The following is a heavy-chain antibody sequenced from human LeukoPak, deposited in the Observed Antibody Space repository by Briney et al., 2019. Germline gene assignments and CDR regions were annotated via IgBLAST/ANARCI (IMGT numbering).Heavy chain of an antibody. CDR1: GGSISSSSYY. J-gene: IGHJ4*02. V-gene: IGHV4-39*01. CDR3: ARQVLLTGYYLSDY. D-gene: IGHD3-9*01. Sequence: PSETLSLTCTVSGGSISSSSYYWGWIRQPPGKGLEWIGSIYYSGSTYYNPSLKSRVTISVDTSKNQFSLKLSSVTAADTAVYYCARQVLLTGYYLSDYWGQGTLVTVSS. CDR2: IYYSGST.